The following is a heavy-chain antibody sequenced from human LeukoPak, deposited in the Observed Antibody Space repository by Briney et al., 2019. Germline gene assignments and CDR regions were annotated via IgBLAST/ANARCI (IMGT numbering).Heavy chain of an antibody. CDR1: GFTFSRYS. J-gene: IGHJ5*02. Sequence: QSGGSLRLSCAVSGFTFSRYSMNWVRQAPGKGLEWVSYISSSSSTLYYADSVKGRFSISRDNAKTSLYLQMNSLRAEDTAVYYCASGAEGYVFDPWGQGTLVTASS. CDR2: ISSSSSTL. D-gene: IGHD5-12*01. V-gene: IGHV3-48*01. CDR3: ASGAEGYVFDP.